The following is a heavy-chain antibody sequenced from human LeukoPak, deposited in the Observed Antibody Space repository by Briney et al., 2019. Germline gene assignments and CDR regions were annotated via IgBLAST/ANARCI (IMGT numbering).Heavy chain of an antibody. Sequence: PGGSLRLSCAASGFTFTNYWMTWVRQAPGKGLEWVSSIKSGFTVFYADPVKGRFTISRDNAKNSLYLQMNSVRHEDTAVYYCTRDRQRYGSVLDFWGQGTLVTVSS. CDR2: IKSGFTV. CDR3: TRDRQRYGSVLDF. V-gene: IGHV3-69-1*02. D-gene: IGHD5-24*01. J-gene: IGHJ4*02. CDR1: GFTFTNYW.